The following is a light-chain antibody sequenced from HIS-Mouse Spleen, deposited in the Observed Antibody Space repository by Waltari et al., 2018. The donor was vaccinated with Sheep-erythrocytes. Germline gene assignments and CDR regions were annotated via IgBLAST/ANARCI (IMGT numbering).Light chain of an antibody. CDR3: CSYAGSYNHV. Sequence: QSALTQPRSVSGSPGQSVTISCTGTSSDVGGYNYVSWYQQHPGKAPKLMLYDVSKRTAGVPVRFSGSKSGNTASLTISGLQAEDEADYYCCSYAGSYNHVFATGTKVTVL. V-gene: IGLV2-11*01. CDR1: SSDVGGYNY. J-gene: IGLJ1*01. CDR2: DVS.